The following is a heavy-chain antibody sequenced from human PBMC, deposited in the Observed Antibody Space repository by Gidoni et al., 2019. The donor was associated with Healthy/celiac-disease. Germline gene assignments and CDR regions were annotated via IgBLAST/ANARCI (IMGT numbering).Heavy chain of an antibody. CDR3: ARWTLAEGMATLNYYDYGMDV. Sequence: EVQLVESGGGLVQPGGSLRLSCAASGFPFSSYWMTWVRQAPGKGLEWVANIKQDGSEKYYVDSVKGRFTISRDNAKNSLYLQMNSLRAEDTAVYYCARWTLAEGMATLNYYDYGMDVWGQGTTVTVSS. V-gene: IGHV3-7*05. CDR2: IKQDGSEK. D-gene: IGHD5-12*01. CDR1: GFPFSSYW. J-gene: IGHJ6*02.